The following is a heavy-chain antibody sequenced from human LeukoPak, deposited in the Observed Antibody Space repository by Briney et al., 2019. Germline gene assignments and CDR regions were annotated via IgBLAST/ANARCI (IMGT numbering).Heavy chain of an antibody. Sequence: GGSLRLSCVVSGFTFSSSSVNWVRQAPGKGLEWVSSISTSSPYIYYADSVKGRFTISRDNAKNSLYLQMNSLRAEDTAVYYCARERPYYYDSSGYYREEYYGMDVWGQGTTVTVSS. CDR3: ARERPYYYDSSGYYREEYYGMDV. V-gene: IGHV3-21*01. D-gene: IGHD3-22*01. CDR2: ISTSSPYI. CDR1: GFTFSSSS. J-gene: IGHJ6*02.